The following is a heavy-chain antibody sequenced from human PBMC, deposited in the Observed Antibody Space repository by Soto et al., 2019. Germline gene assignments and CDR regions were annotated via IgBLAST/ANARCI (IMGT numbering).Heavy chain of an antibody. CDR3: AREMWTRSGPQNFFDY. Sequence: QVPLVQSEGELRQPGASVTVSFRASGYTFTSYGIIWVRQAPGQGLEWMGYISPNSGATTYAQNLQGSLTLTTDTSTSTGYMDLRRLSSDDTAIYYCAREMWTRSGPQNFFDYWGLGALVNVSS. V-gene: IGHV1-18*01. D-gene: IGHD6-25*01. CDR1: GYTFTSYG. J-gene: IGHJ4*02. CDR2: ISPNSGAT.